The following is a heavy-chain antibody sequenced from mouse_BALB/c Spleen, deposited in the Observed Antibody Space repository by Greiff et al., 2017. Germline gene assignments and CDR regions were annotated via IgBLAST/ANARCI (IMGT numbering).Heavy chain of an antibody. CDR2: IWAGGST. CDR3: ARVGDYYGSSLYYYAMDY. V-gene: IGHV2-9*02. D-gene: IGHD1-1*01. CDR1: GFSLTSYG. J-gene: IGHJ4*01. Sequence: LVESGPGLVAPSQSLSITCTVSGFSLTSYGVHWVRQPPGKGLEWLGVIWAGGSTNYNSALMSRLSISKDNSKSQVFLKMNSLQTDDTAMYYCARVGDYYGSSLYYYAMDYWGQGTSVTVSS.